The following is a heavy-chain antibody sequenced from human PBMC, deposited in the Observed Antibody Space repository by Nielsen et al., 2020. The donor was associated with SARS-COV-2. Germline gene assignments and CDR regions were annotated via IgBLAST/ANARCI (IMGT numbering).Heavy chain of an antibody. V-gene: IGHV3-9*01. J-gene: IGHJ4*02. D-gene: IGHD6-13*01. CDR2: ISWNSGSI. CDR1: GYTFDDYA. CDR3: ANSLAAAGTLLDY. Sequence: GGSLRLSCAASGYTFDDYAMHWVRQAPGKGLEWVSGISWNSGSIGYADSVKGRFTISRDNAKNSLYLQMNSLRAEDTALYYCANSLAAAGTLLDYWGQGTLATVSS.